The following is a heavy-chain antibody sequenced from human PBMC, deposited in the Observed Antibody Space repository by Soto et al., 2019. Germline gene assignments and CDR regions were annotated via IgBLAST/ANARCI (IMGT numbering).Heavy chain of an antibody. Sequence: GGSLRLSCAASGFTFSYYALHWVRRAPGKGLEWVSSISGIRDYIRYADSVKGRFTISRDNAKTSLYLQMNSLTAEDTAVYYCAIEGVHNYNAYYFDYWGQGTLVTVSS. V-gene: IGHV3-21*06. D-gene: IGHD3-10*01. CDR3: AIEGVHNYNAYYFDY. CDR1: GFTFSYYA. CDR2: ISGIRDYI. J-gene: IGHJ4*02.